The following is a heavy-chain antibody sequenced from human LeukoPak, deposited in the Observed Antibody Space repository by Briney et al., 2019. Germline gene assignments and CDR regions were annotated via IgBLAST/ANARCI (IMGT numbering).Heavy chain of an antibody. Sequence: PGGSLRVSCAASGFTFSSYALSWVRQAPGKGLEWVSGISGSGGSTYYADAVKGRFSISRDNSENTLYLQMNSLRAEDTAVYYCAKGDGYNYDNWFDPWGQGTLVTVSS. J-gene: IGHJ5*02. CDR3: AKGDGYNYDNWFDP. D-gene: IGHD5-24*01. CDR2: ISGSGGST. CDR1: GFTFSSYA. V-gene: IGHV3-23*01.